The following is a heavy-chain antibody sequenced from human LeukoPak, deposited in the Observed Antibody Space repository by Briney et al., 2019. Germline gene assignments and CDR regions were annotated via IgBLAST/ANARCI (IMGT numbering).Heavy chain of an antibody. CDR3: ARGVVVVPAAIAWFDP. D-gene: IGHD2-2*01. J-gene: IGHJ5*02. CDR1: GGSFSGYY. V-gene: IGHV4-34*01. Sequence: SETLSLTCAVYGGSFSGYYWSWIRQPPGKGLEWIGEINHSGSTNYNPSLKSRVTISVDTSKNHFSLKLSSVTAADTAVYYCARGVVVVPAAIAWFDPWGQGTLVTVSS. CDR2: INHSGST.